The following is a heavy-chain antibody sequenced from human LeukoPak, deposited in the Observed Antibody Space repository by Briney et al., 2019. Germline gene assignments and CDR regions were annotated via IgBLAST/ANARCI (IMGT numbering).Heavy chain of an antibody. CDR1: GYTFTGYG. D-gene: IGHD3-10*01. CDR2: ISAYNGNT. V-gene: IGHV1-18*01. CDR3: ARATLTQVRGVILYYFDY. J-gene: IGHJ4*02. Sequence: ASVKVSCKASGYTFTGYGISWVRQAPGQGLEWMGWISAYNGNTNYPQKLQGRVTMTTDTSTSTAYMELRSLRPDDTAVYYCARATLTQVRGVILYYFDYWGQGTLVTVSS.